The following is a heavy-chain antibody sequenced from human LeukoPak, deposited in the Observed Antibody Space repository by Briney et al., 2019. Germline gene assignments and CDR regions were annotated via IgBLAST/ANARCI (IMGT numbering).Heavy chain of an antibody. V-gene: IGHV4-59*01. D-gene: IGHD3-22*01. CDR1: GGSISSYY. CDR2: IYYSGST. CDR3: ARESIDSSGYYRLDY. J-gene: IGHJ4*02. Sequence: SETLSLTCTVSGGSISSYYWSWIRQSPGKGLEWIGHIYYSGSTNYNPSLKSRVTISVDTSKNQFSLKLSSVTAADTAVYYCARESIDSSGYYRLDYWGQGTLVTVSS.